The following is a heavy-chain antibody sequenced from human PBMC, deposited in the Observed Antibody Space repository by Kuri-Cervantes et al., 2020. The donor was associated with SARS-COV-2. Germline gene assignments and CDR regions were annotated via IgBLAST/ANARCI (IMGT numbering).Heavy chain of an antibody. Sequence: SLKISCAASGFTFDDYAMHWVRQAPGKGLEWVSGISWNSGSIGYADSVKGRFTISRDNPKKSLYLQMNSLRAEDTAVYFCVRDDGGSYGSGWYDALDIWGQGTAVTVSS. D-gene: IGHD6-19*01. CDR3: VRDDGGSYGSGWYDALDI. J-gene: IGHJ3*02. CDR1: GFTFDDYA. V-gene: IGHV3-9*01. CDR2: ISWNSGSI.